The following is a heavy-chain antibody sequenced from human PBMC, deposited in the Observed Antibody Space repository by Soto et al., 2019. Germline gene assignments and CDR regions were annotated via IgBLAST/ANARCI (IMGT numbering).Heavy chain of an antibody. Sequence: GSLRLSCAASGFTLSGRSMHWVRQAPGKGLVWVSGIDNAGTDSTYADSVKGRFTSSRDNAKNMLYLQMNRLRVEDTAVYYCARGWFGPDVWGKGTTVTVSS. J-gene: IGHJ6*04. CDR1: GFTLSGRS. D-gene: IGHD3-10*01. V-gene: IGHV3-74*01. CDR2: IDNAGTDS. CDR3: ARGWFGPDV.